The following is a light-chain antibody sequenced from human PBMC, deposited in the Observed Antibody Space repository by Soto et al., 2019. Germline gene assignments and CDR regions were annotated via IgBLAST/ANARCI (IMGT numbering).Light chain of an antibody. Sequence: EIVMTQSPATLSVSPGERVTLSCRASQSVSGHLAWYQQKPGQAPRLIISGASNRAAGIPARFSGSGSGTDFSLTITSLEPGDFAVYYCQQNSNLQGTFGQGTKVDTK. V-gene: IGKV3D-15*01. J-gene: IGKJ1*01. CDR3: QQNSNLQGT. CDR2: GAS. CDR1: QSVSGH.